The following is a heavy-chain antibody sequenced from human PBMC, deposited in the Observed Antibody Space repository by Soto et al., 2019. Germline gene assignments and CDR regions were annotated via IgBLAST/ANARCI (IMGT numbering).Heavy chain of an antibody. CDR1: GGSISSYY. J-gene: IGHJ4*02. CDR3: ARHGVATYYFYF. CDR2: IYYSGST. Sequence: QVQLQESGPGLVKPSVTLSLTCTVSGGSISSYYWSWIRQPPGKGLEWIGYIYYSGSTNYNPSLKMRVTISVDTSKNQYSLKLSSVTAADTAGYYCARHGVATYYFYFLGQGTLVTVSS. D-gene: IGHD5-12*01. V-gene: IGHV4-59*08.